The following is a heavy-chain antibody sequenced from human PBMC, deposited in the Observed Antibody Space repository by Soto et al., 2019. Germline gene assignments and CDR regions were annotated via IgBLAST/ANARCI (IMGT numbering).Heavy chain of an antibody. D-gene: IGHD2-15*01. J-gene: IGHJ4*02. CDR1: EFSFSDQY. CDR3: ARVRPSAKSPAY. V-gene: IGHV3-72*01. Sequence: PGGSLRLSCTVSAVSEFSFSDQYMDWVRQAPGKGLEWVGRSRNRVNNLSTAYAASVQGRFTISRDESKNTVYLQMHSLKTDHTAVFYWARVRPSAKSPAYWGQGTLVTVSS. CDR2: SRNRVNNLST.